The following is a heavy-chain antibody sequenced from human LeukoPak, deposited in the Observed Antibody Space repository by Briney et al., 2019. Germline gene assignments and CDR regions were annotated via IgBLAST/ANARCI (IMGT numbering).Heavy chain of an antibody. CDR2: ISDSGGST. Sequence: PGGSLRLSCAASGFTFGNYDMSWVRQAPGKGLEWVSSISDSGGSTYYADSVKGRFTISRDNAKNSLYLQMNSLRAEDTAVYYCASYYYYYMDVWGKGTTVTVSS. V-gene: IGHV3-23*01. CDR1: GFTFGNYD. CDR3: ASYYYYYMDV. J-gene: IGHJ6*03.